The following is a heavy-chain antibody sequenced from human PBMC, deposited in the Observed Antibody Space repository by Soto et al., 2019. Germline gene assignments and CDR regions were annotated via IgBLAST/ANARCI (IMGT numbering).Heavy chain of an antibody. CDR1: GYTFTDYY. CDR3: AKDQGGYMVSGMDV. Sequence: ASVRVSCKASGYTFTDYYIYWLRQAPGHGLEWMGWINPNSGATNYAHNFQGRVTMTRDTSIRAAYMELSRLSSDDTAVYYCAKDQGGYMVSGMDVWGQGTTVTVSS. J-gene: IGHJ6*02. V-gene: IGHV1-2*02. D-gene: IGHD2-2*02. CDR2: INPNSGAT.